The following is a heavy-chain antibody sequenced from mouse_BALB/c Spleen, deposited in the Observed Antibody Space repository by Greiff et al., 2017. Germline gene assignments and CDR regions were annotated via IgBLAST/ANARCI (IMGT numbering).Heavy chain of an antibody. D-gene: IGHD2-14*01. CDR2: ISSGGST. CDR3: ARGNYRFGSYYFDY. Sequence: DVMLVESGGGLVKPGGSLKLSCAASGFTFSSYAMSWVRQTPEKRLEWVASISSGGSTYYPDSVKGRFTISRDNARNILYLQMSSLRSEDTAMYYCARGNYRFGSYYFDYWGQGTTLTVSS. CDR1: GFTFSSYA. V-gene: IGHV5-6-5*01. J-gene: IGHJ2*01.